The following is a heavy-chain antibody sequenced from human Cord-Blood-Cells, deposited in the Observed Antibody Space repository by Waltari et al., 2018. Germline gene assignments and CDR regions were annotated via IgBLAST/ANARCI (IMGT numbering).Heavy chain of an antibody. J-gene: IGHJ3*02. D-gene: IGHD2-2*01. CDR1: GATFSSNA. V-gene: IGHV1-69*12. Sequence: QVQLVQSGAEVKQPGSPVMVAFTASGATFSSNAISWVRQAPGQGLEWMGGIIPIFGTANYAQKFQGRVTITADESTSTAYMELSSLRSEDTAVYYCAQLGDAFDIWGQGTMVTVSS. CDR2: IIPIFGTA. CDR3: AQLGDAFDI.